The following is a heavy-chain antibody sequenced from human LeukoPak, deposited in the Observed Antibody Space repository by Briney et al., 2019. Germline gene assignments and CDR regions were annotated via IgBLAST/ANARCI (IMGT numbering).Heavy chain of an antibody. V-gene: IGHV4-34*01. CDR3: ARPLGYCSSTSCYIDY. CDR2: INHSGST. D-gene: IGHD2-2*02. J-gene: IGHJ4*02. Sequence: SETLSLTCAVYGGSFSGYYWSWIRQPPGKGLEWIGEINHSGSTNYNPSLKSRVTISVDTSKNQFSLKLSSVTAADTAVYYCARPLGYCSSTSCYIDYWGQGTLVTVSS. CDR1: GGSFSGYY.